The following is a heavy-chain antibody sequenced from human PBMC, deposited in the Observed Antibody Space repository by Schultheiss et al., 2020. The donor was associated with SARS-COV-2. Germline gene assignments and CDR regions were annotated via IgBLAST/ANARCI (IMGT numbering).Heavy chain of an antibody. CDR2: ISSSSSYT. Sequence: GGSLRLSCAASGFTFSNAWMSWVRQAPGKGLEWVSYISSSSSYTNYADSVKGRFTISRDNAKNSLYLQMNSLRAEDTALYYCAKDDPGVVGASWGQGTLVTVSS. CDR1: GFTFSNAW. V-gene: IGHV3-11*05. J-gene: IGHJ5*02. CDR3: AKDDPGVVGAS. D-gene: IGHD3-3*01.